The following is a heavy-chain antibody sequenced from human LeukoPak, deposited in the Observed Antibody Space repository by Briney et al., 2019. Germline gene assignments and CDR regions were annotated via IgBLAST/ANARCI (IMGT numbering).Heavy chain of an antibody. CDR3: ARRYSSSWYFDY. CDR1: GGSISSYY. J-gene: IGHJ4*02. CDR2: IYDSGST. Sequence: SETLSLTCTVSGGSISSYYWSWIRQSPGKGLEWIGYIYDSGSTNYNPSLKSRVTISIDTSKNQFSLELTSVTAADTAVYYCARRYSSSWYFDYWGQGTLVTVSS. D-gene: IGHD6-13*01. V-gene: IGHV4-59*08.